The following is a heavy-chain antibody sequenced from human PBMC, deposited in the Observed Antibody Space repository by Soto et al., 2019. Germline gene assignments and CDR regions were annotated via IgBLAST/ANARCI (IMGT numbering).Heavy chain of an antibody. CDR1: GFSLSTSGVG. J-gene: IGHJ3*02. CDR3: AHRIAADGNDQYDAFDI. V-gene: IGHV2-5*02. CDR2: IYWDDDK. D-gene: IGHD6-13*01. Sequence: QITLKESGPTLVKPTQTLTLTCTFSGFSLSTSGVGVGWIRQPPGKALEWLALIYWDDDKRYSPSLKSRLTITKDTSKTQVVLTITHMDPVDTATYYCAHRIAADGNDQYDAFDIWGQGTMVTVSS.